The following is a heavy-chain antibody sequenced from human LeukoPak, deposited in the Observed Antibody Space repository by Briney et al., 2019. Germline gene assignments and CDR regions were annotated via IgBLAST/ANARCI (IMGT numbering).Heavy chain of an antibody. CDR3: ARYRADEGSHDALDI. CDR1: GFIFSDYE. D-gene: IGHD3-10*01. V-gene: IGHV3-48*03. J-gene: IGHJ3*02. Sequence: PGGSLRLSCAASGFIFSDYEMNWVRQAPGKGLDWVSYITSSGDIIYYADSVKGRFTISRDNAKNSLYLQMNSLRAEDTAVYYCARYRADEGSHDALDIWGQGTMVTVSS. CDR2: ITSSGDII.